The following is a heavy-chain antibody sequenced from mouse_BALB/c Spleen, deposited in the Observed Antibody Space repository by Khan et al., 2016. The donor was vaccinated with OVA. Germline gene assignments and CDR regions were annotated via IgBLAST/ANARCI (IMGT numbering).Heavy chain of an antibody. Sequence: QIQLVQSGPELKQPGETVKISCKASGFTFTNNGMNWVKQAPGKVLKWMGWINTYTGEQTYAGDLKRRFAFSLATSASTAYLQIHNHKNEDTATYFCARVGYSGTMDYWGQGTSVTVSS. V-gene: IGHV9-3-1*01. D-gene: IGHD2-14*01. CDR2: INTYTGEQ. CDR1: GFTFTNNG. CDR3: ARVGYSGTMDY. J-gene: IGHJ4*01.